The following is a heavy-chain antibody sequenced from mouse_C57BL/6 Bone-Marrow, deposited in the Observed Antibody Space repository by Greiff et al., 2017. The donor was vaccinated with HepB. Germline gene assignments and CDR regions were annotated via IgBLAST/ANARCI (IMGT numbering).Heavy chain of an antibody. CDR2: IDPSDSYT. Sequence: VQLQQPGAELVRPGTSVKLSCKASGYTFTSYWMHWVKQRPGQGLEWIGVIDPSDSYTNYNQKFKGKATLTVDTSSSTAYMQLSSLTSEDSAVYYCARRDYYGSSCRCFDVWGTGTTVTVSS. CDR3: ARRDYYGSSCRCFDV. CDR1: GYTFTSYW. J-gene: IGHJ1*03. D-gene: IGHD1-1*01. V-gene: IGHV1-59*01.